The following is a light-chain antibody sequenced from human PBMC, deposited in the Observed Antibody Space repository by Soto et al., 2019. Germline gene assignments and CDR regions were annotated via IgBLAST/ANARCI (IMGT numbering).Light chain of an antibody. J-gene: IGLJ2*01. CDR1: SSDVGGYDY. Sequence: QSVLTQPASVSGSPGQSITISCTGTSSDVGGYDYVSWYQQHPGKAPKLMIYDVSNRPSGVSNRFSGSKSGNTASLTISGLQAEDEADCYCSSYSSSSTPLFGGGTQLTVL. CDR3: SSYSSSSTPL. CDR2: DVS. V-gene: IGLV2-14*03.